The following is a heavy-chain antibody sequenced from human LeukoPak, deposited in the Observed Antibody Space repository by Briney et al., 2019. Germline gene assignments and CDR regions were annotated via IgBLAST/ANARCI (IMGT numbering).Heavy chain of an antibody. CDR2: IKQDGSEK. Sequence: PGGSLRLSCAASGFTFSSYWMSWVRQAPGKGLEWVANIKQDGSEKYYVDSVKGRFTISRDSAKNSVYLQMNSLRAEDTAVYYCAKDPGPMDTAMVLIFDYWGQGTLVTVSS. D-gene: IGHD5-18*01. CDR3: AKDPGPMDTAMVLIFDY. V-gene: IGHV3-7*03. J-gene: IGHJ4*02. CDR1: GFTFSSYW.